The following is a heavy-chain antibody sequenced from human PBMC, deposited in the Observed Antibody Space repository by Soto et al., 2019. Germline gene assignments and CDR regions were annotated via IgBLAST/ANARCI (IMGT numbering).Heavy chain of an antibody. CDR3: AKDYFRYQLPPYNWFAP. CDR1: GFTFSIYG. V-gene: IGHV3-30*18. Sequence: VQLLESGGGLVQPGGSLRLSCAASGFTFSIYGMHWVRQAPGKGLEWVAVISYDGSNKYYADSVKGRFTISRDNSKNTLYLQMNSLRAEDTAVYYCAKDYFRYQLPPYNWFAPGGQGTLVTVSS. D-gene: IGHD2-2*01. CDR2: ISYDGSNK. J-gene: IGHJ5*02.